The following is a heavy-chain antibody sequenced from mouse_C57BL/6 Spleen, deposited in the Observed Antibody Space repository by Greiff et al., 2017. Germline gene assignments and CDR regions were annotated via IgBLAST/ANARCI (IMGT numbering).Heavy chain of an antibody. Sequence: QLQQPGAELVKPGASVKMSCKASGYTFTSYWITWVKQRPGQGLEWIGDIYPGSGSTNYNEKFKSKATLTVDTSSSTAYMQLSSLTSEDSAVYYCARDYGNYLWYFDVWGTGTTVTVSS. D-gene: IGHD2-1*01. J-gene: IGHJ1*03. CDR1: GYTFTSYW. CDR2: IYPGSGST. CDR3: ARDYGNYLWYFDV. V-gene: IGHV1-55*01.